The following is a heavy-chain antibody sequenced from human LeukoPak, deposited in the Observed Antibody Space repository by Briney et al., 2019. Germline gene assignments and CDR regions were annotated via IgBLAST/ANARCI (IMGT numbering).Heavy chain of an antibody. V-gene: IGHV4-39*01. Sequence: PSETLSLTCTVSGGSISSSSYYWGWIRQPPGTGLEWIGSIYYSGSTYYNPSLKSRVTISVDTSKNQFSLKLSSVTAADTAVYYCARPRNDYGDTYYFDYWGQGTLVTVSS. CDR3: ARPRNDYGDTYYFDY. J-gene: IGHJ4*02. CDR1: GGSISSSSYY. CDR2: IYYSGST. D-gene: IGHD4-17*01.